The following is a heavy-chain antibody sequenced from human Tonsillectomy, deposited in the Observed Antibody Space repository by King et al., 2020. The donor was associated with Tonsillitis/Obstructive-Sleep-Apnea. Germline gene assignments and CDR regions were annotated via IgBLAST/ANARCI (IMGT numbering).Heavy chain of an antibody. J-gene: IGHJ5*02. CDR3: AGGKYQLLYYWFDP. CDR2: TNHSGST. D-gene: IGHD2-2*02. CDR1: GGSFSGYY. V-gene: IGHV4-34*01. Sequence: VQLQQWGAGLLKPSATLSLTCAVYGGSFSGYYWSWIRQPPGKGLEWIGETNHSGSTNYNPSLKSRVTISVDTSKNQFSLKLSSVTAADTAVYYCAGGKYQLLYYWFDPWGQGTLVTVSS.